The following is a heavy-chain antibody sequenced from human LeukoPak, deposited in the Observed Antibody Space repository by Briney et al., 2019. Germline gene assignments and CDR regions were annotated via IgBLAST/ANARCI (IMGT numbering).Heavy chain of an antibody. CDR3: AKRPYYYGSGTRGAFDP. V-gene: IGHV4-39*07. J-gene: IGHJ5*02. Sequence: SETLSLTCTVSGGSISSSSYYWGWIRQPPGKGLEWIGSIYHSGSTYYNPSLKSRVTISVDTSKNQFSLKLSSVTAADTAVYYCAKRPYYYGSGTRGAFDPWGQGTLVSVSS. D-gene: IGHD3-10*01. CDR1: GGSISSSSYY. CDR2: IYHSGST.